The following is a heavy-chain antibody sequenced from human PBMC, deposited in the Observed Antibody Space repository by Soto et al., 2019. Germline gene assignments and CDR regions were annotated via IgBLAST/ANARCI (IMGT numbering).Heavy chain of an antibody. D-gene: IGHD2-8*01. CDR1: GYTFTSYG. CDR3: ARGRREPRILYYQGDNYMDV. J-gene: IGHJ6*03. Sequence: GASVKVSCKASGYTFTSYGISWVRQAPGQGLEWMGWISAYNGNTNYAQKLQGRVTMTTDTSTSTAYMELRSLRSDDTAVYYCARGRREPRILYYQGDNYMDVWGKGTTVTVSS. V-gene: IGHV1-18*01. CDR2: ISAYNGNT.